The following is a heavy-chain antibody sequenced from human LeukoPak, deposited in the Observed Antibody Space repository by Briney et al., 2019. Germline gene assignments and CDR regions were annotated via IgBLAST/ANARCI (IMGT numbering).Heavy chain of an antibody. D-gene: IGHD5-12*01. J-gene: IGHJ4*02. CDR3: TTPRGYSGYED. CDR2: TKSKTDGGTT. V-gene: IGHV3-15*01. Sequence: GGSLRHSCAASGFTLSNAWMNWVRPALGKGLGWVGRTKSKTDGGTTDYAPPVKCRFSISRDDSKNTLYLQMSSLKTEDTAVYYCTTPRGYSGYEDWGQGTLVTVSS. CDR1: GFTLSNAW.